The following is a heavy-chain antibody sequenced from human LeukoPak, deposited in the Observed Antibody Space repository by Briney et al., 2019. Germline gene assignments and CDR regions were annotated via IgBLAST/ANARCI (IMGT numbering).Heavy chain of an antibody. D-gene: IGHD4-17*01. J-gene: IGHJ4*02. CDR1: NYTFSDYD. V-gene: IGHV1-18*01. CDR3: AREDDRSFGAYDC. CDR2: VSKYTGNA. Sequence: GASVKVSCKASNYTFSDYDVTWVRQAPGQGLEWMGWVSKYTGNADYAPKFQGRVSMTTDTSTRTAYMELRSLRPDDTAVSFCAREDDRSFGAYDCWGQGTLVTVS.